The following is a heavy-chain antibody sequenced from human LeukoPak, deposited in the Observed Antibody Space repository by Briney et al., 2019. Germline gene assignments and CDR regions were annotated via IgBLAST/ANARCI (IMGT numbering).Heavy chain of an antibody. Sequence: SQTLSLTCTVSGVSISSGDYYWSWIRQPPGEGLEWIGYIYYSGSTYYNPSLKSRVTISVDTSKNQFSLKLSSVTAADTAVYYCASHYYGSGTAYNWFDPWGQGTLVTVSS. D-gene: IGHD3-10*01. CDR3: ASHYYGSGTAYNWFDP. V-gene: IGHV4-30-4*01. J-gene: IGHJ5*02. CDR2: IYYSGST. CDR1: GVSISSGDYY.